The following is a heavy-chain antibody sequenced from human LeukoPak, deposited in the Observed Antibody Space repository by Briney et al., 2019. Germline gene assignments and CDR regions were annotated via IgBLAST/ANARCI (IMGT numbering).Heavy chain of an antibody. CDR3: ARCLYGDYVFGWSFDL. Sequence: SETLSLTCTVSGGSISSGGYYWSWLRQHPGRGVEWIGYIYYSGSTYYNPSLKSRVTISVDTSKNQFSLKLSSVTAADTAVYYCARCLYGDYVFGWSFDLWGRGTLVTVSS. D-gene: IGHD4-17*01. V-gene: IGHV4-31*03. CDR2: IYYSGST. CDR1: GGSISSGGYY. J-gene: IGHJ2*01.